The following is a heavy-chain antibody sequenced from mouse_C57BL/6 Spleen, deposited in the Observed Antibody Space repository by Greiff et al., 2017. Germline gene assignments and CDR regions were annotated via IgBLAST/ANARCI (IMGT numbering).Heavy chain of an antibody. D-gene: IGHD1-1*01. CDR2: IYPGDGDT. J-gene: IGHJ2*01. V-gene: IGHV1-82*01. Sequence: QVQLQQSGPELVKPGASVKISCKASGYAFSSSWMNWVKQRPGKGLEWIGRIYPGDGDTNYNGTFKGKATLTADKSSSTAYMQLSSLTSEDSAVYFCARFGAYYGSSYGYYFDYWGQGTTLTVSA. CDR1: GYAFSSSW. CDR3: ARFGAYYGSSYGYYFDY.